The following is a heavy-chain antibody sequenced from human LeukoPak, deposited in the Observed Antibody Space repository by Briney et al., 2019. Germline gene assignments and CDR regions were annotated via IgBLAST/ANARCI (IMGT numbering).Heavy chain of an antibody. Sequence: TGGSLRLSCAASGFSFTTYSMNWVRQAPGKGLEWVSSISSSNSFIYYADSVKGRFTISRDNAKNSLYLQMNSLRADDTAVYYCARDGGWLQYIDYWGQGTLVTVSS. V-gene: IGHV3-21*01. CDR1: GFSFTTYS. D-gene: IGHD5-24*01. CDR3: ARDGGWLQYIDY. CDR2: ISSSNSFI. J-gene: IGHJ4*02.